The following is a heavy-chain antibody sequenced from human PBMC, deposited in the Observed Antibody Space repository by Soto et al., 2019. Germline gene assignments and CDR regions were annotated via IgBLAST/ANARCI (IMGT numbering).Heavy chain of an antibody. V-gene: IGHV6-1*01. J-gene: IGHJ6*02. CDR3: ARTNLRSSYGMDV. CDR2: TYYRYKWYN. Sequence: PSQPLSLLCAIPADTDSSNRAAWNWIRQSHSRGLEWLGRTYYRYKWYNDYAVSVKSRITINPDTSKNQFYLQLNYVTPEETDVYYCARTNLRSSYGMDVWGQGTTVTVSS. CDR1: ADTDSSNRAA. D-gene: IGHD6-6*01.